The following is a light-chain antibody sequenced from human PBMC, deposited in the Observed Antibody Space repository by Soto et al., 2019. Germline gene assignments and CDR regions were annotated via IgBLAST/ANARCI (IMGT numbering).Light chain of an antibody. CDR1: QSISTH. Sequence: DIQMTQSPSSLSASVGDRVSITCRASQSISTHLSWYQQKPGKAPKLLIYAASSLQSWVPSRFSGSGSGTDFTLTISSLQPEDFATYYCQQSYTTWWTFGQGTKVEI. J-gene: IGKJ1*01. CDR3: QQSYTTWWT. V-gene: IGKV1-39*01. CDR2: AAS.